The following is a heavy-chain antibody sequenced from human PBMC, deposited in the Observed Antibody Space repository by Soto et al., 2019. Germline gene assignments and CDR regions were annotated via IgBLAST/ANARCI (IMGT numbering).Heavy chain of an antibody. CDR2: INPSGGST. J-gene: IGHJ4*02. V-gene: IGHV1-46*01. Sequence: GASVKVSCKASGYTFTSYYMHWVRQAPGQGLEWMGIINPSGGSTSYAQKFQGRVTMTRDTSTSTVYMELSSLRSEDTAVYYCAISGLVANFDYWGQGTLVTVSS. CDR1: GYTFTSYY. D-gene: IGHD3-9*01. CDR3: AISGLVANFDY.